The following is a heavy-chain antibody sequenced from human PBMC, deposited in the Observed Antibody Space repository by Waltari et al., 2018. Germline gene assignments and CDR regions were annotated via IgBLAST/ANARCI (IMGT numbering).Heavy chain of an antibody. D-gene: IGHD6-13*01. J-gene: IGHJ4*02. Sequence: QVQLQESGPGLVKPSETLSLTCAVSGYSISSGYYWGWIRQPPGKGLEWIGSIYHSGSTYYNPSLNSRVTISVDTSKNQFSLKLSSVTAADTAVYYCARVISSSWLDYWGQGTLVTVSS. CDR1: GYSISSGYY. CDR3: ARVISSSWLDY. CDR2: IYHSGST. V-gene: IGHV4-38-2*01.